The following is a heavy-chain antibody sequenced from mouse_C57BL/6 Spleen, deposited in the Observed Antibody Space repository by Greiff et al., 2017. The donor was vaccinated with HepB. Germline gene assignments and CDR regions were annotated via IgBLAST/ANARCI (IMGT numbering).Heavy chain of an antibody. Sequence: VKLVESGAELVKPGASVKISCKASGYAFSSYWMNWVKQRPGKGLEWIGQIYPGDGDTNYNGKFKGKATLTADKSSSTAYMQLSSLTSEDSAVYFCARQGNGSSSWFAYWGQGTLVTVSA. J-gene: IGHJ3*01. D-gene: IGHD1-1*01. CDR3: ARQGNGSSSWFAY. CDR2: IYPGDGDT. V-gene: IGHV1-80*01. CDR1: GYAFSSYW.